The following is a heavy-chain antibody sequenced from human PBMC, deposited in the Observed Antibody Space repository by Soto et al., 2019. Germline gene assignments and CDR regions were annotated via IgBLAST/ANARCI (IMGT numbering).Heavy chain of an antibody. CDR2: IYYSGST. CDR1: GGSISSSSYY. V-gene: IGHV4-39*01. Sequence: QLQLQESGPGLVKPSETLSLTCTVSGGSISSSSYYWGWIRQPPGKGLEWIGSIYYSGSTYYNPSLKRRVTISVDTSKNQFSLKLSSVTAADTAVYYCARRGLGAAGTPLDSSWFDPWGQGTLVTVSS. D-gene: IGHD6-13*01. CDR3: ARRGLGAAGTPLDSSWFDP. J-gene: IGHJ5*02.